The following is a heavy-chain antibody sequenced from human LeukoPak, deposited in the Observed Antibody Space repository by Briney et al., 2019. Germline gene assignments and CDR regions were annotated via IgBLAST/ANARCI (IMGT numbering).Heavy chain of an antibody. J-gene: IGHJ4*02. V-gene: IGHV3-23*01. D-gene: IGHD3-10*01. CDR1: GFTFSSYA. Sequence: PGGSLRLSCAASGFTFSSYAMGWVRQAPGKGLEWVSLIGGSGGSTYYANSVRGWFTISRDNSKNTLYLQMNSLRADDTAVYYCAKGLWFGEFYFDYWGQGTLVTVSS. CDR3: AKGLWFGEFYFDY. CDR2: IGGSGGST.